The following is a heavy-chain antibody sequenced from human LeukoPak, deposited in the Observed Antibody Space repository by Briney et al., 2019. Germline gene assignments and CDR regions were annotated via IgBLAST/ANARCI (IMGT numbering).Heavy chain of an antibody. Sequence: ASVKVSCKASGYTFTSYGISLVRQAPGQGLEWMGWISAYNGNTNYAQKLQGRVTMTTDTSTSTAYMELRSLRSDDTAVYYCASGEEYYDSSGYYLDYWGQGTLVTVSS. J-gene: IGHJ4*02. V-gene: IGHV1-18*01. CDR2: ISAYNGNT. D-gene: IGHD3-22*01. CDR3: ASGEEYYDSSGYYLDY. CDR1: GYTFTSYG.